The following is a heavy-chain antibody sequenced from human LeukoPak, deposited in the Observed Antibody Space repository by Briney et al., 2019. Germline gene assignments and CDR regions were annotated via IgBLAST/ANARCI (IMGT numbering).Heavy chain of an antibody. D-gene: IGHD3-10*01. CDR2: IYHSGST. CDR3: ARHYDSGSYPLDY. CDR1: GGSIRSYY. J-gene: IGHJ4*02. V-gene: IGHV4-59*08. Sequence: SETLSLTCTVSGGSIRSYYWSWIRQPPGKGLEWIGHIYHSGSTNHNPSLKSRVTMSVDTSKNQFSLKLSSVTAADTAVYYCARHYDSGSYPLDYWGQGALVTVSS.